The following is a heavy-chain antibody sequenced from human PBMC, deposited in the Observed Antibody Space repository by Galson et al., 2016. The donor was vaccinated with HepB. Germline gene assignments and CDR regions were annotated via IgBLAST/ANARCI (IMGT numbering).Heavy chain of an antibody. CDR2: IWNDGGKK. CDR1: GFAFSSYG. V-gene: IGHV3-33*01. Sequence: SLRLSCAASGFAFSSYGMHWVRQGPGKGPEWIGVIWNDGGKKLYADSVKGRFTIFRDNSKNTVYLEMNSLTVEDTAVYYCARDWGGNSAVLWGQGTLVIVSS. CDR3: ARDWGGNSAVL. J-gene: IGHJ4*02. D-gene: IGHD4-23*01.